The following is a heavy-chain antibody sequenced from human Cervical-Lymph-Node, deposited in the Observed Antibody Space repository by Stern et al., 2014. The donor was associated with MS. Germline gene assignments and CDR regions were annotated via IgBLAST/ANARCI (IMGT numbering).Heavy chain of an antibody. CDR1: GFTFSGYG. J-gene: IGHJ4*02. V-gene: IGHV3-33*01. CDR2: SWCDGTKE. CDR3: ARDDRTSWYGGMPH. D-gene: IGHD6-13*01. Sequence: VQLVESGGGAVQPGRSLRLSCATSGFTFSGYGMYWVRQAPGKGLEWVAISWCDGTKEDYADSVKGRFTISRDNSKNTLYLQMTSLRAEDTAVYYCARDDRTSWYGGMPHWGQGTLVTVSS.